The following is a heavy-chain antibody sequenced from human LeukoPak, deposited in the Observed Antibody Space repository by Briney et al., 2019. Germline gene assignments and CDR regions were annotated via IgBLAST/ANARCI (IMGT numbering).Heavy chain of an antibody. V-gene: IGHV3-21*01. CDR2: ITSSGTYI. J-gene: IGHJ4*02. CDR1: GFTFSRYN. Sequence: GGSLRLSCAASGFTFSRYNMNWVRQAPGRGLEWVSSITSSGTYIFYADSVKGRFTISRDNAKNTLYLQMNSLRAEDTAVYYCARDSADHYYDSSGYDYCGQGTLVTVCS. D-gene: IGHD3-22*01. CDR3: ARDSADHYYDSSGYDY.